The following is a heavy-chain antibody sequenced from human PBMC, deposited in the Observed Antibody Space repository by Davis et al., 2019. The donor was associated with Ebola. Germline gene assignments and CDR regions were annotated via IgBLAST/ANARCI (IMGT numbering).Heavy chain of an antibody. CDR2: IRSKANSYAT. J-gene: IGHJ4*02. Sequence: GESLISCAASGFTFSGSAMHWVRQASGKGLEWVGRIRSKANSYATAYAASVKGRFTISRDDSKNTAYLQMNSLKTEDTAVYYCTQSGSRDYWGQGTLVTVSS. CDR1: GFTFSGSA. CDR3: TQSGSRDY. D-gene: IGHD1-26*01. V-gene: IGHV3-73*01.